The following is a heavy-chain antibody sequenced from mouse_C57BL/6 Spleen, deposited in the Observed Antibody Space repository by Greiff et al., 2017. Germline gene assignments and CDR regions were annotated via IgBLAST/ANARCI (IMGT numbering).Heavy chain of an antibody. CDR1: GFSLTSYG. Sequence: VQLQQSGPGLVQPSQSLSITCTVSGFSLTSYGVHWVRQSPGKGLEWLGVIWSGGSTDYNAAFISRLSISKDNSTSQVFFKMNSLQADDTAIYYCSRWLLHYYAMDYWGQGTSVTVAS. CDR2: IWSGGST. V-gene: IGHV2-2*01. D-gene: IGHD2-3*01. J-gene: IGHJ4*01. CDR3: SRWLLHYYAMDY.